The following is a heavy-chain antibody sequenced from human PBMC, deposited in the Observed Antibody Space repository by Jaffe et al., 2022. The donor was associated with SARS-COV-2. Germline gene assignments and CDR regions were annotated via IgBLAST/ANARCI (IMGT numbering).Heavy chain of an antibody. D-gene: IGHD2-21*01. V-gene: IGHV4-39*01. CDR2: GYHSGNT. Sequence: QLQLQESGPGLVKPSETLSLSCTVFGSSISDGTYYWAWIRQSPEKGLEWVGTGYHSGNTYYTPSLKSRVTISVDTSKNQLSLRLTSVTAADTAVYYCARLGRAAAAILQWKFDSWGQGTLVTVYS. CDR3: ARLGRAAAAILQWKFDS. J-gene: IGHJ4*02. CDR1: GSSISDGTYY.